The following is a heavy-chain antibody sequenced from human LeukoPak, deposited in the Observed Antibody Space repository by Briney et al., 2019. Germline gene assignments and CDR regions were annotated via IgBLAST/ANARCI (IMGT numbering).Heavy chain of an antibody. J-gene: IGHJ4*02. CDR2: IIPIFGTA. Sequence: ASVKVSCKASGGTFSSYAISWVRQAPGQGLEWMGGIIPIFGTANYAQKFQGRVTITADESTSTAYMELSSLRSEDTAVYYCARAHLLRSWVGGYDYQFFDNWGQGTLVTVSS. CDR3: ARAHLLRSWVGGYDYQFFDN. D-gene: IGHD5-12*01. CDR1: GGTFSSYA. V-gene: IGHV1-69*13.